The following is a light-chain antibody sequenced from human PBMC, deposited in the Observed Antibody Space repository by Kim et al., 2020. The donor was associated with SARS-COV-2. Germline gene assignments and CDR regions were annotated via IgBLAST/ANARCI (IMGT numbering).Light chain of an antibody. Sequence: NFMLTQPHSVSESPGKTVTISCTRSSGSIASNYVQWYQQRPGSSPTTVIYEDNQRPSGVPDRFSGSIDSSSNSASLTISGLKTEDEAGYYCQSYDSSNPYWVFGGGTKRTVL. CDR1: SGSIASNY. J-gene: IGLJ3*02. CDR3: QSYDSSNPYWV. CDR2: EDN. V-gene: IGLV6-57*01.